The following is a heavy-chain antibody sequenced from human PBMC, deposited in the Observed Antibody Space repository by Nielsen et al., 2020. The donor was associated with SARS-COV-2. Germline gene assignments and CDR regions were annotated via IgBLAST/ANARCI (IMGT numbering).Heavy chain of an antibody. D-gene: IGHD3-10*01. V-gene: IGHV1-69*04. CDR3: ARVDYYGSGSYYDEFYYFDY. Sequence: WVRQVPGQGLEWMGRIIPILGIANYAQKFQGRVTITADKSTSTAYMELSSLRSEDTAVYYCARVDYYGSGSYYDEFYYFDYWGQGTLVTVSS. CDR2: IIPILGIA. J-gene: IGHJ4*02.